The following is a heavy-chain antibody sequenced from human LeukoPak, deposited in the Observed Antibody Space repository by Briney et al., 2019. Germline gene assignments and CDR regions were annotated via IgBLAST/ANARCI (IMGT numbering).Heavy chain of an antibody. CDR3: ARGGSRHPSPEDY. J-gene: IGHJ4*02. V-gene: IGHV3-7*03. CDR1: GFTFSSFW. Sequence: PGGSLRLSYAASGFTFSSFWMSWVRQAPGKGLAWVANIKQDGSEKYFVDSVKGRFTISRDNAKNSLYLQMSSLRAEDTAVYYCARGGSRHPSPEDYWGRGTLVTVSS. D-gene: IGHD1-1*01. CDR2: IKQDGSEK.